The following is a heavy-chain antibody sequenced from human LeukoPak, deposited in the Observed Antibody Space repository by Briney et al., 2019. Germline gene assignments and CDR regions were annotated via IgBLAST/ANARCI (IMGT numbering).Heavy chain of an antibody. CDR2: IYYSGST. CDR3: ARLTGYSSESWFDP. J-gene: IGHJ5*02. Sequence: SETLSLTCTVSGGSISSYYWGWIRQPPGKGLEWIGSIYYSGSTDYNPSLKSRVTISVDTSKNQFSLKLSSVTAADTAVYYCARLTGYSSESWFDPWGQGTLVTVSS. CDR1: GGSISSYY. D-gene: IGHD3-9*01. V-gene: IGHV4-39*07.